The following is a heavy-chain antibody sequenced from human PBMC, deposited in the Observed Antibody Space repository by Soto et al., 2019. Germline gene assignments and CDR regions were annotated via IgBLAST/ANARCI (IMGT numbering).Heavy chain of an antibody. Sequence: QVQLVQSGAEVKKPGASVKVSCKASGYTFTGYYMDWVRQAPGQGLEWMGWINTNSGGTNYAQKFQGRVTMTRDTSIRTAYMELSRLRSDDTAVYYCARAYGSGSYYHYWGQGTLVTVSS. CDR2: INTNSGGT. CDR1: GYTFTGYY. CDR3: ARAYGSGSYYHY. J-gene: IGHJ4*02. V-gene: IGHV1-2*02. D-gene: IGHD3-10*01.